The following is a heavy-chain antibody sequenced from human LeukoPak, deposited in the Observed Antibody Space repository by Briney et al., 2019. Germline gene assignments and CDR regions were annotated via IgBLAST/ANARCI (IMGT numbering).Heavy chain of an antibody. J-gene: IGHJ4*02. V-gene: IGHV4-30-4*01. CDR3: VTYYFDSSGPKKNY. D-gene: IGHD3-22*01. CDR1: GGSISSGDYY. Sequence: PSETLSLTCTVSGGSISSGDYYWSWIRQPPGKGLEWIGYIYYSGSTYYNPSLKSRVTISVDTSKKQFSLKLSSVTAADTAVYYCVTYYFDSSGPKKNYWGQGTLVTVSS. CDR2: IYYSGST.